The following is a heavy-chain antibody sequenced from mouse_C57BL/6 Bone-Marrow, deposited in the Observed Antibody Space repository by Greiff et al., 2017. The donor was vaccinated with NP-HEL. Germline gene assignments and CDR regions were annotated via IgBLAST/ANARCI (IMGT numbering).Heavy chain of an antibody. V-gene: IGHV1-55*01. CDR3: AKERAYDYESAMDY. J-gene: IGHJ4*01. Sequence: QVQLKQPGAELVKPGASVKMSCKASGYTFTSYWITWVKQRPGQGLEWIGDIYPGSGSTNYNEKFKSKATLTVDTASSTAYMQLSSLTSEDSAVYYCAKERAYDYESAMDYWGQGTSVTVSS. CDR1: GYTFTSYW. CDR2: IYPGSGST. D-gene: IGHD2-4*01.